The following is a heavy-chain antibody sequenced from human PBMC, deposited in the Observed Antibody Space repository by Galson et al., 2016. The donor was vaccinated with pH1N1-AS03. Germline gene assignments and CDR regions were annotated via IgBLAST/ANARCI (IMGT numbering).Heavy chain of an antibody. D-gene: IGHD1-26*01. CDR2: INPNSGVT. CDR3: ARDPRGPCSSATCPTTYYFGMDV. CDR1: GGIFRNFA. Sequence: SVKVSCKASGGIFRNFAISWVRQAPGQGLEWMGWINPNSGVTNYAQKFQAWVTMTGDTSISTAYMELYGLKSDDTAVYYCARDPRGPCSSATCPTTYYFGMDVWGQGTTVIVSS. V-gene: IGHV1-2*04. J-gene: IGHJ6*02.